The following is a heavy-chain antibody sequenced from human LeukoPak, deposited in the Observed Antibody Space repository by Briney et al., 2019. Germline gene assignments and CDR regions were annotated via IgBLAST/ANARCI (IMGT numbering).Heavy chain of an antibody. CDR3: ARDTDYDFWSGYFDY. J-gene: IGHJ4*02. CDR1: GGSISSYY. D-gene: IGHD3-3*01. Sequence: SETLSFTCTVSGGSISSYYWSWIRQPAGKGLEWIGRIYTSGSTNYNPSLKSRVTMSVDTSKNQFSLKLSSVTAADTAVYYCARDTDYDFWSGYFDYWGQGTLVTVSS. V-gene: IGHV4-4*07. CDR2: IYTSGST.